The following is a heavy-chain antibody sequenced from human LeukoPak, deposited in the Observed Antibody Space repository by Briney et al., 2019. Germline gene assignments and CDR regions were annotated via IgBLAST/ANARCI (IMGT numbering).Heavy chain of an antibody. CDR2: IYTGGTT. D-gene: IGHD4-17*01. CDR3: ARGIESYGDYGY. Sequence: GGSLRLSCAASGFTVSSNYMSWVRQAPGKGLEWVSIIYTGGTTNYADSVKGRFTISRDTSKNTLYLQMKSLRAGDTAIYYCARGIESYGDYGYWGQGILVTVSS. J-gene: IGHJ4*02. V-gene: IGHV3-53*05. CDR1: GFTVSSNY.